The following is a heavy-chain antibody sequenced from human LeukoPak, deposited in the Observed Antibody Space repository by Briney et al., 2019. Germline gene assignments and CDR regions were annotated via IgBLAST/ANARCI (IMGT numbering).Heavy chain of an antibody. Sequence: GGSLRLSCAASGFTFSTYSMNWVRQAPGKGLEWVSAISGDSTYIYYAGSVKGRFTVSRDNAKNSLYLQLNSLSAEDTAVYYGAKGHASQFCIVPHGYHRDFWGQGTGVGVS. J-gene: IGHJ4*02. CDR2: ISGDSTYI. D-gene: IGHD1-26*01. CDR3: AKGHASQFCIVPHGYHRDF. CDR1: GFTFSTYS. V-gene: IGHV3-21*01.